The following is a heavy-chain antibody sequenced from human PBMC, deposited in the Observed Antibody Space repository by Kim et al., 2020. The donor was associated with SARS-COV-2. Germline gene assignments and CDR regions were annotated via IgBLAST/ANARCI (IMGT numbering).Heavy chain of an antibody. Sequence: SETLSLTCAVYGGSFSGYYWSWIRQPPGKGLEWIGEINHSRRTNYNPSLKSRVTISVDTSKNQFSLKLTSVTAADTAVYYCARRLSNTSGWGSHYWDHWGQGILGTVAS. CDR1: GGSFSGYY. D-gene: IGHD3-10*01. J-gene: IGHJ4*02. CDR3: ARRLSNTSGWGSHYWDH. V-gene: IGHV4-34*01. CDR2: INHSRRT.